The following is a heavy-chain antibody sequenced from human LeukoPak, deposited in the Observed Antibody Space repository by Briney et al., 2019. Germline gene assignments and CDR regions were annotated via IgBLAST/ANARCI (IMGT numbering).Heavy chain of an antibody. Sequence: GGSLRLSCAASGFPFSNYAMHWVRQAPGKGLEYVSAISSNGGSTYYANSVKGRFTISRDNSKNTLYLQMGSLRAEDIAVYYCARDEGSGHFDYWGQGTLVTVSS. V-gene: IGHV3-64*01. J-gene: IGHJ4*02. CDR3: ARDEGSGHFDY. CDR2: ISSNGGST. CDR1: GFPFSNYA.